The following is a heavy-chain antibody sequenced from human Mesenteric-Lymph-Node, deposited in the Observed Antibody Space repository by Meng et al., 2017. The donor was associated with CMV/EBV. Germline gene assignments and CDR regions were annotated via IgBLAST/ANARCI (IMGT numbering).Heavy chain of an antibody. D-gene: IGHD2-2*01. CDR3: ARALCSSTSCYYYYGMDV. V-gene: IGHV3-21*01. CDR1: GFTFGSFN. CDR2: ISSSSSYI. J-gene: IGHJ6*02. Sequence: GESLKISCTGSGFTFGSFNINWVRQAPGKGLEWVSSISSSSSYIYYADSVKGRFTISRDNAKNSLYLQMNSLRAEDTAVYYCARALCSSTSCYYYYGMDVWGQGTTVTVSS.